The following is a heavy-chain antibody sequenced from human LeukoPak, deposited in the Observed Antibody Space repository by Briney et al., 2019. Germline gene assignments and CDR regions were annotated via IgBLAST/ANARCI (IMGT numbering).Heavy chain of an antibody. CDR1: GFIFSNYA. Sequence: GGSLRLSCAASGFIFSNYAMYWVRQAPGKGLEWVSAISGRSGSTYYADSVKGRFTISRDNAKNSLYLQMNSLRVEDTAVYYCGRDKGDGSYYGMDVWGQGTTVIVSS. CDR3: GRDKGDGSYYGMDV. V-gene: IGHV3-23*01. D-gene: IGHD5-24*01. J-gene: IGHJ6*02. CDR2: ISGRSGST.